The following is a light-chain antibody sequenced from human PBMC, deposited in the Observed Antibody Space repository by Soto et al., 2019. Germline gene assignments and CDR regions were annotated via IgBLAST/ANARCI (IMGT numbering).Light chain of an antibody. V-gene: IGKV1-39*01. CDR2: AAS. Sequence: DIQMTQSPSSLSASVGDRVTITCRASQSITNYLNWYQQKVGKAPQLLIYAASTLQSGVPSRFSGIGSGTDFTLTINNLQPEDFATYFCQQSFSTPYTFGQGTKLEI. J-gene: IGKJ2*01. CDR1: QSITNY. CDR3: QQSFSTPYT.